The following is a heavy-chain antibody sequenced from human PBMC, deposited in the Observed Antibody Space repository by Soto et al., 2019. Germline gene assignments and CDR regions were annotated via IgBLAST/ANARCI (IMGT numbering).Heavy chain of an antibody. J-gene: IGHJ3*02. D-gene: IGHD3-9*01. CDR2: LKGDGSKE. Sequence: EVQLVESGGGLVQPGGSLRLSCMASGFTFSSFWMAWVRQAPGKGLEWVANLKGDGSKENYVDPVKGRFTISRDNAKSSLYLQIDSLRAEDTALYYCARDLNYGVSTVYYDVFDTWGQGTMVTVSS. CDR1: GFTFSSFW. V-gene: IGHV3-7*01. CDR3: ARDLNYGVSTVYYDVFDT.